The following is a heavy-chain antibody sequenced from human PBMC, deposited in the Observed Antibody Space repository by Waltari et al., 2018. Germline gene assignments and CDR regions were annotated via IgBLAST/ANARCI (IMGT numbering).Heavy chain of an antibody. J-gene: IGHJ4*02. V-gene: IGHV3-23*03. D-gene: IGHD6-13*01. CDR3: ARTALSSSSFDY. CDR1: GFTFSSYA. Sequence: EVQLLESGGGLVQPGGSLRLSCAASGFTFSSYAMRWVRQAPGKGLEWVSVIYSGGSTYYADSVKGRFTISRDNPKNTLYLQMNSLRAEDTAVYYCARTALSSSSFDYWGQGTLVTVSS. CDR2: IYSGGST.